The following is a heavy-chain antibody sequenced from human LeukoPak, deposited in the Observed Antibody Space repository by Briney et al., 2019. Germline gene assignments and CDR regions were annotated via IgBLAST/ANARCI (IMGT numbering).Heavy chain of an antibody. V-gene: IGHV1-69*13. Sequence: SVRVSCKASGGTFSSYAISWVRQAPGQGLEWMGGIIPIFGTANYAQKFQGRVTITADESTSTAYMELSSLRSEDTAVYYCARGGDHYYYGMDVWGQGTTVTVSS. CDR2: IIPIFGTA. CDR3: ARGGDHYYYGMDV. CDR1: GGTFSSYA. J-gene: IGHJ6*02. D-gene: IGHD4-17*01.